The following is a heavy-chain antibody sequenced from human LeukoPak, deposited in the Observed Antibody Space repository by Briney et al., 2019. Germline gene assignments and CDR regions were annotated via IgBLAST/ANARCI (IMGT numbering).Heavy chain of an antibody. CDR3: ARGAPPQN. Sequence: SETLSLTCTVSGGSISSGGYYWSWIRQPPGKGLEWIGYIYHSGSTYYNPSLKSRVTISVDRSKNQFSLKLSSVTAADTAVYYCARGAPPQNWGQGALVTVSS. CDR2: IYHSGST. V-gene: IGHV4-30-2*01. CDR1: GGSISSGGYY. J-gene: IGHJ4*02.